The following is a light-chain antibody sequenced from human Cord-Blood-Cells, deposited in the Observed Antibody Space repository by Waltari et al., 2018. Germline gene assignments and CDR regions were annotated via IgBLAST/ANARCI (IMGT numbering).Light chain of an antibody. Sequence: QSALTQPASVSGSHGQPLTISCTGTSRGVGSYNPVSWYQQHPGKAPKLMIYEVSKRPSGVSNRFSGSKAGNTASLTISGLQAEDEADYYCCSYAGSSTYVFGTGTKVTVL. CDR1: SRGVGSYNP. V-gene: IGLV2-23*02. CDR3: CSYAGSSTYV. J-gene: IGLJ1*01. CDR2: EVS.